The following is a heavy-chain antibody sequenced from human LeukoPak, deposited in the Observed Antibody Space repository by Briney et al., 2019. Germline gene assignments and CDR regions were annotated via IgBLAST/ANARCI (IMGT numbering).Heavy chain of an antibody. CDR2: IDWDDDK. CDR3: ARIKYYYDSSGYDY. V-gene: IGHV2-70*11. Sequence: SGPALVKPTRTLTLTCTFSGFSLSTSGMCVSWIRQPPGKVLEWLARIDWDDDKYYSTSLKTRLTISKDTSKNQVVLTMTNMDPVDTATYYCARIKYYYDSSGYDYWGQGTLVTVSS. D-gene: IGHD3-22*01. J-gene: IGHJ4*02. CDR1: GFSLSTSGMC.